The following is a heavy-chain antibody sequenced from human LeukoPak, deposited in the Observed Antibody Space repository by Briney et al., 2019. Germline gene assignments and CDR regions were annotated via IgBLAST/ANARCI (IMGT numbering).Heavy chain of an antibody. Sequence: PSQTLSLTCTVSGGSSSSGDYYWSWIRQPPGKGLEWIGYIYYSGSTYYNPSLKSRVTIAVDTSKNQFSLKLSSVTAADTAVYYCARVTDYYGSGSYSKAWFDPWGQGTLVTVSS. V-gene: IGHV4-30-4*01. D-gene: IGHD3-10*01. J-gene: IGHJ5*02. CDR1: GGSSSSGDYY. CDR2: IYYSGST. CDR3: ARVTDYYGSGSYSKAWFDP.